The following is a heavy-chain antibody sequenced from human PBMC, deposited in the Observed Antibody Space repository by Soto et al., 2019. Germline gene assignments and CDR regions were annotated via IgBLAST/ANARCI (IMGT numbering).Heavy chain of an antibody. J-gene: IGHJ4*02. CDR3: AKGPSSDSSGYFGFDY. Sequence: QVQLVESGGGVVQPGRSLRLSCAASGFTFSSYGMHWVRQAPGKGLEWVAVISYDGSNKYYADSVKGRFTISRDNSKNTLYLQMNSLRAEDTAVYYCAKGPSSDSSGYFGFDYWGQGTLVTVSS. D-gene: IGHD3-22*01. CDR1: GFTFSSYG. V-gene: IGHV3-30*18. CDR2: ISYDGSNK.